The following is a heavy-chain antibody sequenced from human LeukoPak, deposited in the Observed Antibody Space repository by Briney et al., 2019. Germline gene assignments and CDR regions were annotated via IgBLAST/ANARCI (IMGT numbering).Heavy chain of an antibody. Sequence: PGGSLRLSCAASGFTFSRYSMNWVRQAPGKGLEWVANIKQDGSEKYYVDSVKGRFTISRDNAKNSLYLQMNSLRAEDTAVYYCASSPGYSSGWYSLGYYYGMDVWGQGTTVTVSS. D-gene: IGHD6-19*01. V-gene: IGHV3-7*01. J-gene: IGHJ6*02. CDR1: GFTFSRYS. CDR3: ASSPGYSSGWYSLGYYYGMDV. CDR2: IKQDGSEK.